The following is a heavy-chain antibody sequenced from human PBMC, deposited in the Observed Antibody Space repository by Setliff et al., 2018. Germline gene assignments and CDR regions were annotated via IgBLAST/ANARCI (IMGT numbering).Heavy chain of an antibody. CDR1: GGSFSGYY. Sequence: SETLSLTCAVYGGSFSGYYWSWIRQPPGKGLEWIGEINHSGSTNYNPSLKSRVTISVDTSKNQFSLKLSSVTAADTAVYYCARGGLNEGWGSYRFEGYYYYGMDVWGQGTSVTVSS. J-gene: IGHJ6*02. V-gene: IGHV4-34*01. CDR3: ARGGLNEGWGSYRFEGYYYYGMDV. CDR2: INHSGST. D-gene: IGHD3-16*02.